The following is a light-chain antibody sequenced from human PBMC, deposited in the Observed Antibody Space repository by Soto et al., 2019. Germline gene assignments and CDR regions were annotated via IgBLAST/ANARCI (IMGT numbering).Light chain of an antibody. J-gene: IGKJ1*01. CDR2: KSS. CDR1: QRISNW. V-gene: IGKV1-5*03. CDR3: QQYNSWWT. Sequence: DIQVTHSPSTLSASVGGRFNITCRASQRISNWLAWYQQKPGKAPKVLIYKSSTLESGVPSRLSGSASGTEFTLTISRMQPDDSAIYYCQQYNSWWTFGHGTKVDIK.